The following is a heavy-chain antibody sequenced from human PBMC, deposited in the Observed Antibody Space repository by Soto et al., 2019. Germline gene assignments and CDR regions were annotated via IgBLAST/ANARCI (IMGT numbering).Heavy chain of an antibody. CDR2: ISAYNGNT. D-gene: IGHD5-18*01. CDR3: ARYPSRRSSYGQGLEY. Sequence: QVQLVQSGAEVKKPGASVKVSCKASGYTFTSYGISWVRQAPGQGLAWMGWISAYNGNTNYAQKLPGRVIMTTDTSTSSAYMELRSLKSDDTAVYYCARYPSRRSSYGQGLEYWGQGTLVTVSS. V-gene: IGHV1-18*04. J-gene: IGHJ4*02. CDR1: GYTFTSYG.